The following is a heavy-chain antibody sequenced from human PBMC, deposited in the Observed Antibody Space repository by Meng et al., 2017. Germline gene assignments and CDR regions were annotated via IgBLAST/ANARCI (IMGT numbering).Heavy chain of an antibody. V-gene: IGHV3-30*01. CDR3: ARELVVVTATSFDY. Sequence: QGQLVDAGGGVVQPGRSLRLSCAASGFTFSSYAMHWVRQAPGKGLEWVAVISYDGSNKYYADSVKGRFTISRDNSKNTLYLQMNSLRAGDTAVYYCARELVVVTATSFDYWGQGTLVTVSS. J-gene: IGHJ4*02. D-gene: IGHD2-21*02. CDR1: GFTFSSYA. CDR2: ISYDGSNK.